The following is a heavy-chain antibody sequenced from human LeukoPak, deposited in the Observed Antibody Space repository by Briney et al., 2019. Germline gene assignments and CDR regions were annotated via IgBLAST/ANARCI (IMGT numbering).Heavy chain of an antibody. CDR3: AKDVEYSSTLDY. D-gene: IGHD6-6*01. Sequence: GRSLRLSCAASGFTFSSYGMHWVRQAPGKGLEWVAVISYDGSNKYYADSVKGRFTISRDNSKNTLYLQMNSLRAEDTAVYYCAKDVEYSSTLDYWGQGTLVTVSP. CDR1: GFTFSSYG. V-gene: IGHV3-30*18. CDR2: ISYDGSNK. J-gene: IGHJ4*02.